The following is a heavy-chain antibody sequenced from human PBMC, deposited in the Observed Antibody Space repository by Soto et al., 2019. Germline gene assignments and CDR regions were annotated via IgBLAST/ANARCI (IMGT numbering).Heavy chain of an antibody. J-gene: IGHJ4*02. Sequence: GGSLRLSCAASGFTFSDYTMHWVRQAPGKGLEWVALISYDEIDKYFADAVKGRFTISRDNSKNTLYLQMDSLRAEDTAVYYCAGRSGSSDYWGRGTLVTVSS. CDR3: AGRSGSSDY. CDR1: GFTFSDYT. V-gene: IGHV3-30*04. CDR2: ISYDEIDK. D-gene: IGHD3-10*01.